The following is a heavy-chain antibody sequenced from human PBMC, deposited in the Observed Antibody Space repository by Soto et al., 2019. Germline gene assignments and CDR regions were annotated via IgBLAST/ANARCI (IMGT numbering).Heavy chain of an antibody. CDR3: ARDSVGSGYD. Sequence: QVQLQESGPGLVKPSETLSLTCAVSAGSISGYYWSWIRQPPGKRLEWIGYIYYSGYTNYNPSLKSRLTISVDRSKNQFSLELRSVTASDTAVYYCARDSVGSGYDWGQGTLVTVSS. CDR1: AGSISGYY. V-gene: IGHV4-59*01. J-gene: IGHJ4*02. CDR2: IYYSGYT. D-gene: IGHD5-12*01.